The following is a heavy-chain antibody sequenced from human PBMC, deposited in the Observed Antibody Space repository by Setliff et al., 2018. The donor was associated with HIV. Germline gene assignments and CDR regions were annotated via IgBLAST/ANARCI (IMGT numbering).Heavy chain of an antibody. J-gene: IGHJ4*02. D-gene: IGHD3-22*01. CDR3: AMGSSGYPFDY. CDR1: GGSINSHY. V-gene: IGHV4-59*11. CDR2: VYYSGST. Sequence: SETLSLTCTVSGGSINSHYWNWIRQPPGKGLEWLAYVYYSGSTNYNPSLKSRVTISVDSSKNHFSLRLHSLTAADTAVYYCAMGSSGYPFDYWGQGSLVTVSS.